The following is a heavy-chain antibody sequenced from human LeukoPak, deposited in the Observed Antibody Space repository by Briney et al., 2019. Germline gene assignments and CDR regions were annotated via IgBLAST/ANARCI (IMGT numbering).Heavy chain of an antibody. J-gene: IGHJ5*02. Sequence: ASVKVSCKASGCTFDDEYIHWVRQAPGLGLEWMGWINPKNGDTNYAQKFQGRVTMTRDTSISTAYMELRRLKSDDSAVYYCARRVQKLVATSWFDPWGQGTLVTVSS. V-gene: IGHV1-2*02. D-gene: IGHD5-12*01. CDR1: GCTFDDEY. CDR3: ARRVQKLVATSWFDP. CDR2: INPKNGDT.